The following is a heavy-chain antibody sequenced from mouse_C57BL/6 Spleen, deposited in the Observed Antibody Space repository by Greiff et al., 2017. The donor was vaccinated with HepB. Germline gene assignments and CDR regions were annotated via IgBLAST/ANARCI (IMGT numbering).Heavy chain of an antibody. CDR3: ARGDDGYYDYFDY. Sequence: VKLQQPGTELVKPGASVKLSCKASGYTFTSYWMHWVKQRPGQGLEWIGNINPSNGGTNYNEKFKSKATLTVDKSSSTAYMQLSSLTSEDSAVYYCARGDDGYYDYFDYWGQGTTLTVSS. CDR2: INPSNGGT. V-gene: IGHV1-53*01. D-gene: IGHD2-3*01. CDR1: GYTFTSYW. J-gene: IGHJ2*01.